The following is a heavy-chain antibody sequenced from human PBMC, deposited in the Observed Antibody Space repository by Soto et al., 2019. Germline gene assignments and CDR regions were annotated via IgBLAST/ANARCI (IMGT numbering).Heavy chain of an antibody. D-gene: IGHD3-9*01. CDR2: INPADSDT. J-gene: IGHJ4*02. CDR3: VRPDSTGYYSH. V-gene: IGHV5-51*01. Sequence: GESLKISCKGSGYSFTNYWIGWVRQMPGKGLEWMGIINPADSDTRYSPSFQGQVTVSVDKSISTAYPQRGSLKASDTAMYYCVRPDSTGYYSHWGQGTPVTVSS. CDR1: GYSFTNYW.